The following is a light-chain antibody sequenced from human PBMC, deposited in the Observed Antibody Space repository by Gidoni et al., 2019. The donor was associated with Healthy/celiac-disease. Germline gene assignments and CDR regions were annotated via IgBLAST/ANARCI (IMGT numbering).Light chain of an antibody. CDR2: DDS. J-gene: IGLJ3*02. CDR1: NIGSKS. V-gene: IGLV3-21*02. CDR3: QVWDSSSDHLWV. Sequence: SYVLTQPPSVSVAPGQTARITCGGNNIGSKSVHWYQQKPGQAPVLVVYDDSDRLSGIPERFSGSNSGNTATLTISRVEAGDEADYYCQVWDSSSDHLWVFGGGTKLTVL.